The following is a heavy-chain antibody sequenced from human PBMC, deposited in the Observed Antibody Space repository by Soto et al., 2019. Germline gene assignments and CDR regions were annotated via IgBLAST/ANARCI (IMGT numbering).Heavy chain of an antibody. CDR3: ARGVVVTAIHIDY. CDR2: IYYSGST. V-gene: IGHV4-31*03. D-gene: IGHD2-21*02. CDR1: GGSISSGGYY. Sequence: SETLSLTCTVSGGSISSGGYYWSWIRQHPGKGLEWIGYIYYSGSTYYNPSLKSRVTISVDTSKNQFSLKLSSVTAADTAVYYCARGVVVTAIHIDYWGQGTLVTVSS. J-gene: IGHJ4*02.